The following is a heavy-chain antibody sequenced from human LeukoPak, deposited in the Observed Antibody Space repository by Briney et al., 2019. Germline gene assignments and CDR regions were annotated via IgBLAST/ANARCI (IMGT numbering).Heavy chain of an antibody. CDR2: IYSGGST. D-gene: IGHD6-6*01. V-gene: IGHV3-66*01. CDR3: ARESFAARWD. Sequence: GGSLRLSCAASGFTVSSNYMSWVRQAPGKGLEWVSVIYSGGSTYYADSVKGRFTISRDNAKNSLYLQMNSLTAEDTAVYYCARESFAARWDWGQGTLVTVSS. J-gene: IGHJ4*02. CDR1: GFTVSSNY.